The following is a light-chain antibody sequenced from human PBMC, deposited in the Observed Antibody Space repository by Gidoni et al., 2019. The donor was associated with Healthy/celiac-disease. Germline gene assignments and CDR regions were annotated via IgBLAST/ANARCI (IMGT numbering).Light chain of an antibody. Sequence: DIQMTQSPSTLSASVGDRVTITCRASQSIDSWLAWYQQKPGKAPKLLIYKATSLESGVPSGFSGTGSGTEFTLTISSLQPDDFATYYCQQYQTYSYSFGQGTKLEIK. CDR2: KAT. J-gene: IGKJ2*03. CDR3: QQYQTYSYS. CDR1: QSIDSW. V-gene: IGKV1-5*03.